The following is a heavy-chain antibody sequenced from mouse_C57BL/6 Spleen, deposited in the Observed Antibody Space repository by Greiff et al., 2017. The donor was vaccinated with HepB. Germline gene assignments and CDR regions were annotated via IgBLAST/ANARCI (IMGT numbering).Heavy chain of an antibody. J-gene: IGHJ2*01. CDR3: ARPTTVVAPFDY. D-gene: IGHD1-1*01. V-gene: IGHV1-64*01. CDR2: IHPNSGST. CDR1: GYTFTSYW. Sequence: QVHVKQPGAELVKPGASVKLSCKASGYTFTSYWMHWVKQRPGQGLEWIGMIHPNSGSTNYNEKFKSKATLTVDKSSSTAYMQLSSLTSEDSAVYYCARPTTVVAPFDYWGQGTTLTVSS.